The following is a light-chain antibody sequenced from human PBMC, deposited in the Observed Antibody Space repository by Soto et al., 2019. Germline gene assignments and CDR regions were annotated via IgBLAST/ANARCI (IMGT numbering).Light chain of an antibody. J-gene: IGKJ5*01. V-gene: IGKV1-39*01. CDR1: QSISIY. CDR2: AAS. CDR3: QQSYSTPPIT. Sequence: DIRMTQSPSSLSASVEDRVTITCRASQSISIYLNWYQQKPGKAPNLLIYAASSLQSGVPSRFSGSASWTDFTPTISSLQPEDFATYYCQQSYSTPPITFGQGTRLEVK.